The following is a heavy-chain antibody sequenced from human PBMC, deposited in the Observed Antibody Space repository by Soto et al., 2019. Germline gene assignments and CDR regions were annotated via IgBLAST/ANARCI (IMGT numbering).Heavy chain of an antibody. CDR1: GFTFSSYW. CDR2: INSDGSST. Sequence: AGGSLRLSCAASGFTFSSYWMHWVRQAPGKGLVWVSRINSDGSSTSYADSVKGRFTISRDNAKNTLYLQMNSLRAEDTAVYYCARDQVSGIAARLALDYYYGMDVWGQETTVTVSS. D-gene: IGHD6-6*01. CDR3: ARDQVSGIAARLALDYYYGMDV. J-gene: IGHJ6*02. V-gene: IGHV3-74*01.